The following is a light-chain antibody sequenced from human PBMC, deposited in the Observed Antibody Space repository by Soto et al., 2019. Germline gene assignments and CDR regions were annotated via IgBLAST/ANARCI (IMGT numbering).Light chain of an antibody. CDR1: QTIGSN. CDR3: QQYKSWPT. J-gene: IGKJ1*01. CDR2: GVS. Sequence: EIVMTQSPATLSVSPGERATLSFRASQTIGSNLAWYQQRPGQAPRLLIYGVSSRATGVPARFSGSGSGTEFTLTINSMLSDDFGVYYCQQYKSWPTFGQGTKVDIK. V-gene: IGKV3-15*01.